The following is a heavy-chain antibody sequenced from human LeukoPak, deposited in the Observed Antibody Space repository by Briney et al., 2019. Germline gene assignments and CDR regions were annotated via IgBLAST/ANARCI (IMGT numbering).Heavy chain of an antibody. J-gene: IGHJ5*02. V-gene: IGHV1-69*04. CDR3: ARDQPIAAAGTFYGYNWFDP. CDR1: GGTFSSYA. D-gene: IGHD6-13*01. CDR2: IIPILGIA. Sequence: GASVKVSCKASGGTFSSYAISWVRQAPGQGLEWMGRIIPILGIANYAQKFQGRVTITADKSTSTAYMELSSLRSEDTAVYYCARDQPIAAAGTFYGYNWFDPWGQGTLVTVSS.